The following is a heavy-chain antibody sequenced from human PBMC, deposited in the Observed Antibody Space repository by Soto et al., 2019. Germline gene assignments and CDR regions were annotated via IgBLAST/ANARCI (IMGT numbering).Heavy chain of an antibody. D-gene: IGHD3-10*01. CDR3: ARAGKNMVQFDY. V-gene: IGHV4-39*07. J-gene: IGHJ4*02. CDR1: GASISIDEYH. Sequence: LSLTCTVSGASISIDEYHWGWIRQPPGKGLEWIGSVKSTGTYYNPSLRSRITVSVDTSNNQFSLEVHSVTAADTAVYYCARAGKNMVQFDYWGQGTLVTVSS. CDR2: VKSTGT.